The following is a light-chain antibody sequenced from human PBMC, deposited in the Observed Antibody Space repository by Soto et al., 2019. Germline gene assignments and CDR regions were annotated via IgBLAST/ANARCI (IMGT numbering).Light chain of an antibody. CDR2: GAS. CDR1: QSVSSRL. CDR3: QQYGSSPRT. Sequence: EIVMTQSPATLSVSPGERATLSCRASQSVSSRLLAWYQQKPGQAPRLLIYGASSRATGIPDRFSGRGSGTDFSLTISILEPEDFGVYYCQQYGSSPRTFGQGTKVHIK. J-gene: IGKJ1*01. V-gene: IGKV3-20*01.